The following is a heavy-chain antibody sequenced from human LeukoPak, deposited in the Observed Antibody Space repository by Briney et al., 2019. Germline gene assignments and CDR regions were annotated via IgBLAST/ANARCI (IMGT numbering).Heavy chain of an antibody. V-gene: IGHV3-64D*06. CDR3: VKSGGSYYYGSGSSLFDY. J-gene: IGHJ4*02. CDR2: ITSNGGST. CDR1: GFTFSSYA. D-gene: IGHD3-10*01. Sequence: GGSLRLSCSASGFTFSSYAMHWVRQAPGKGLEYVSAITSNGGSTYYADSVKGRFTISRDNSKNTLYLQMNSLRPEDSAVYYCVKSGGSYYYGSGSSLFDYWGQGTRVTVSS.